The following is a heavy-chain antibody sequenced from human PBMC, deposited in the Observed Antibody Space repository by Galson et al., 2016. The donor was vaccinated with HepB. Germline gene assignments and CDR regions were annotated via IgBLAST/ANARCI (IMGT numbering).Heavy chain of an antibody. V-gene: IGHV1-46*01. D-gene: IGHD3-22*01. CDR3: ARADYYDRSGYHLI. CDR1: GYTFTSHF. CDR2: INPSGGGT. Sequence: SVKVSCKASGYTFTSHFIHWVRQAPGQGLEWMGIINPSGGGTGYAQKFQGRVTMTRDTSTSTVHMELSSLRSEDTAAYYCARADYYDRSGYHLIWGQGTTVTVSS. J-gene: IGHJ6*02.